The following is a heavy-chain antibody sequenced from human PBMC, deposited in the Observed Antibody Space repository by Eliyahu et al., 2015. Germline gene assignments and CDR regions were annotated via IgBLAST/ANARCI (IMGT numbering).Heavy chain of an antibody. CDR3: AKFSKRVLLCLDVICSSG. CDR1: GFXFGSXX. D-gene: IGHD2-8*01. V-gene: IGHV3-23*01. CDR2: ISSTGRNT. Sequence: EVQLLESGGGLVQPGGSLXLSCXASGFXFGSXXXNWVRQAPGKGLEWVSTISSTGRNTYYTDSLNGRFTISRDNSKNTLYLQMNSLRAEDTAVYYCAKFSKRVLLCLDVICSSGWGQGTLVTSSS. J-gene: IGHJ4*02.